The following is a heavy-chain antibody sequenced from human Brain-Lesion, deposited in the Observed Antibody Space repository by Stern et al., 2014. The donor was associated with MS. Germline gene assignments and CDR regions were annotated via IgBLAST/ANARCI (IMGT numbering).Heavy chain of an antibody. D-gene: IGHD1-26*01. CDR2: IYYSGFT. Sequence: QLVESGPGLVKPSETLSLTCTVSGGSISSSTYYRAWIRQPPGKGLELIGNIYYSGFTYYNPSLKSRVTISVDMSKNQFSLKLSSVTAADTAIYYCARHDSVPRPSQLYSARDRGPGYFDYWGQGTLVTVSS. CDR1: GGSISSSTYY. CDR3: ARHDSVPRPSQLYSARDRGPGYFDY. V-gene: IGHV4-39*01. J-gene: IGHJ4*02.